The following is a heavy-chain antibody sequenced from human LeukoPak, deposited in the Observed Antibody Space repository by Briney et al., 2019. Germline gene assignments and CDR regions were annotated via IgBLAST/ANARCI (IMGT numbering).Heavy chain of an antibody. Sequence: PGRSLRLSCAASGFTFSSYAMHWVRQAPGKGLEWVAVISYDGSNKYYADSVKGRFTISRDNSKNTLYLQMNSLKAEDTAVYYCAKAGGSSSGWFGFWGQGTLVTVSS. J-gene: IGHJ4*02. CDR3: AKAGGSSSGWFGF. CDR1: GFTFSSYA. D-gene: IGHD6-19*01. V-gene: IGHV3-30*04. CDR2: ISYDGSNK.